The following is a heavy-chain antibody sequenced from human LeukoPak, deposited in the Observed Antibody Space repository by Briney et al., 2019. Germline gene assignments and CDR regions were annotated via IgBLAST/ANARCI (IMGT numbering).Heavy chain of an antibody. CDR3: ARQGYTNNLGGYFGDKDDGFDL. CDR2: IIPIFGTP. J-gene: IGHJ3*01. Sequence: GASVQVPCKASGGTFSSYIITWVRPAPGQGLEWMGRIIPIFGTPDYAQKFQGRVTITADESTSTAYMELSRLRFEDTAVYYCARQGYTNNLGGYFGDKDDGFDLWGQGTMVTVSS. V-gene: IGHV1-69*13. D-gene: IGHD3-9*01. CDR1: GGTFSSYI.